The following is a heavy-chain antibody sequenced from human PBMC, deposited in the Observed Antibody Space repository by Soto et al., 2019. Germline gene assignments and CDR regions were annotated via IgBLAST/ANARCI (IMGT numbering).Heavy chain of an antibody. V-gene: IGHV3-23*01. CDR1: GFPFSTTD. Sequence: EFQVMQSGGGFVQPGGSLRLACAASGFPFSTTDMSWVRQAPGKGLEWVSTIDGSGATRYYADSVRGRFTISRDNSKNTVYLQMDVLRVDDTAFYYCAKNSGWFNTWGQGDQVIVSS. CDR2: IDGSGATR. D-gene: IGHD3-10*01. J-gene: IGHJ5*02. CDR3: AKNSGWFNT.